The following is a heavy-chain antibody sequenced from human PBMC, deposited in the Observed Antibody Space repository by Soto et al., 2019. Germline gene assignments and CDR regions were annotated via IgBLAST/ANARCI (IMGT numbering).Heavy chain of an antibody. Sequence: GGSLRLSCAASGFTFSDYAMSWVRQAPGKGLEWVSVINTSGDRRYCPDSVQGRFAISRDNSKHTLYLQISSLRVEDTAVYYCAKSAVLAAAPGWFDSWGQGIQVTVSS. CDR3: AKSAVLAAAPGWFDS. CDR2: INTSGDRR. V-gene: IGHV3-23*01. J-gene: IGHJ5*01. D-gene: IGHD2-8*02. CDR1: GFTFSDYA.